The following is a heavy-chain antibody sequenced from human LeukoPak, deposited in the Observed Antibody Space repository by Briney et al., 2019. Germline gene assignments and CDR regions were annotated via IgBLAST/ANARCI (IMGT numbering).Heavy chain of an antibody. CDR3: AKGLGELSQPVDY. CDR2: ISWDGGST. J-gene: IGHJ4*02. V-gene: IGHV3-43D*03. Sequence: PGGSLRLSCAASGFTFDDYAMHWVRQAPGKGLEWVSLISWDGGSTYYADSVKGRFTISRDNSKNSLYLQMNGLRAEDTALYYCAKGLGELSQPVDYWGQGTLVTVSS. D-gene: IGHD3-16*02. CDR1: GFTFDDYA.